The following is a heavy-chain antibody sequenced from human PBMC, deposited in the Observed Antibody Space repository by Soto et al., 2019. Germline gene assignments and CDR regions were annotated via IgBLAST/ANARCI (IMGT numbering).Heavy chain of an antibody. D-gene: IGHD3-10*01. Sequence: SETRSLTCTVSGCSFSPNYWSWIRQSPGKGLEWVGYIYYGGTTSYNPSLKSRVTISLETSKSQFSLRLTSVTAADTAVYYCTRLGRYYQSLDSRGPGTLVTVS. CDR3: TRLGRYYQSLDS. CDR2: IYYGGTT. V-gene: IGHV4-59*08. CDR1: GCSFSPNY. J-gene: IGHJ5*01.